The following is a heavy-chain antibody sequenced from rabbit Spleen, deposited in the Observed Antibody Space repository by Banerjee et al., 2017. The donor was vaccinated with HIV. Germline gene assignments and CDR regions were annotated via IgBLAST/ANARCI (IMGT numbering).Heavy chain of an antibody. CDR2: IAGSSSGFT. J-gene: IGHJ4*01. CDR1: GFSFSSSDY. D-gene: IGHD4-1*01. Sequence: QEHLVESGGGLVKPEGSLTLTCKASGFSFSSSDYICWVRQAPGKGLEWISCIAGSSSGFTYSATWATGRFTISKTSSTTVTLQMTSLTVADTATYFCARETSSGWGVISFYFNLWGPGTLVTVS. CDR3: ARETSSGWGVISFYFNL. V-gene: IGHV1S45*01.